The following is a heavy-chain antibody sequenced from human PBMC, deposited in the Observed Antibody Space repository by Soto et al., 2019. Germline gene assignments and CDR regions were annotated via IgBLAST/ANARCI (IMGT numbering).Heavy chain of an antibody. Sequence: SVKVSCKASGGTFSSYAISWVRQAPGQRLEWMGGVIPIFGTANYGQKFQGRVTITADESTSTAYMTLSSLKTEETAVYYCARMRVKSYYYYGMEVWGQGTTVTVS. CDR2: VIPIFGTA. D-gene: IGHD2-21*01. V-gene: IGHV1-69*13. CDR3: ARMRVKSYYYYGMEV. J-gene: IGHJ6*02. CDR1: GGTFSSYA.